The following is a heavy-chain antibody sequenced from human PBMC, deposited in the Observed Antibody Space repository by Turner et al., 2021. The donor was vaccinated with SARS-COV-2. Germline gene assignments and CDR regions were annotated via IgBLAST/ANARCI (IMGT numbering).Heavy chain of an antibody. CDR2: MNPNSGNT. Sequence: HVQLLQSGAEVKTPGASVQVSCKAFRYTFTSYEINWVRQATGQGLEWMGWMNPNSGNTVYTQKFQGRVTITKNTSISTAYMELSSLRSEDTAVYYCARVGVGATEYMDVWGKGTTVTVSS. CDR1: RYTFTSYE. D-gene: IGHD1-26*01. CDR3: ARVGVGATEYMDV. J-gene: IGHJ6*03. V-gene: IGHV1-8*03.